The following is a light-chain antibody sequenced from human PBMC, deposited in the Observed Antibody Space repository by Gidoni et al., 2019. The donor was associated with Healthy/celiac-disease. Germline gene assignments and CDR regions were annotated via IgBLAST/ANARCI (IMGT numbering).Light chain of an antibody. J-gene: IGLJ2*01. CDR2: LNSDGSH. Sequence: LVLTQSPSASASLRASVKLTCTLSSGHSSYAIAWHQQQPEKGPRYLMKLNSDGSHSKGDGIPDRFSGSGSGAERYLTISSLQSEDEADYYCQTWGTGILVFGGGTKLTVL. CDR3: QTWGTGILV. V-gene: IGLV4-69*01. CDR1: SGHSSYA.